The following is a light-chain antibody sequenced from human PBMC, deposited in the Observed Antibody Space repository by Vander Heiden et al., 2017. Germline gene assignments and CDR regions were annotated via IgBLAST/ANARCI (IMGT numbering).Light chain of an antibody. J-gene: IGLJ3*02. CDR3: CSYAGSSTLWV. Sequence: QSALTQPASVSGSPGQSITISCTGTSSYVGSYNLVSWYQQHPGKAPKLMIYEVSKRPSGVSNRFSGSKSGNTASLTISGLQAEDEADYYCCSYAGSSTLWVFGGGTKLTVL. CDR1: SSYVGSYNL. V-gene: IGLV2-23*02. CDR2: EVS.